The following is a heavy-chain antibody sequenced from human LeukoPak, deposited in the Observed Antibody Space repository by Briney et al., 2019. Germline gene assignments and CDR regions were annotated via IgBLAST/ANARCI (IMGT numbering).Heavy chain of an antibody. D-gene: IGHD3-22*01. V-gene: IGHV4-34*01. CDR1: GGSFSGYY. CDR2: INHSGST. J-gene: IGHJ4*02. CDR3: AREPHYDSSGYSPFDY. Sequence: SETLSLTCAVYGGSFSGYYWSWIRQPPGKGLEWIGEINHSGSTNYNPSLKSRVTISVDTSKNQFSLKLSSVTAADTAVYYCAREPHYDSSGYSPFDYWGQGTLVTVSS.